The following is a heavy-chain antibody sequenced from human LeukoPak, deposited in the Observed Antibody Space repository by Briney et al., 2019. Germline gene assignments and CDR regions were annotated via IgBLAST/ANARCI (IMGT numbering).Heavy chain of an antibody. Sequence: PGGSLRLSCAASGFTFSSYEMNWVRQAPGKGLEWVSYISSSGSTIYYADSVKGRFNISRDNAKNSLYLQMNSLRAEDTAVYYCARDVVEMATITSYYYYMDVWGKGTTVTVSS. D-gene: IGHD5-24*01. CDR1: GFTFSSYE. CDR2: ISSSGSTI. CDR3: ARDVVEMATITSYYYYMDV. V-gene: IGHV3-48*03. J-gene: IGHJ6*03.